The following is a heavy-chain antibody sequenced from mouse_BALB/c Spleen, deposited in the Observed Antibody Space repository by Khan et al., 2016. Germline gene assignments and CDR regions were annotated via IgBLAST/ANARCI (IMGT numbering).Heavy chain of an antibody. CDR2: INTETGEP. CDR1: GYTFTDYS. CDR3: ARRYDYDGFAY. J-gene: IGHJ3*01. V-gene: IGHV9-2-1*01. D-gene: IGHD2-4*01. Sequence: QIQLVQSGPELKKPGETVKISCKASGYTFTDYSMHWVKQAPGKGLKWMGWINTETGEPTYADDFKGRFAFSLETSASTAYLQINNLKNADTATYFCARRYDYDGFAYWGQGTLVTVSA.